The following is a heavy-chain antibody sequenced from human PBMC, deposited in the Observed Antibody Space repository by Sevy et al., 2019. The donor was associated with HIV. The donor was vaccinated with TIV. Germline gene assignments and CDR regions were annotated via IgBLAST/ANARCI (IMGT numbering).Heavy chain of an antibody. J-gene: IGHJ4*02. CDR1: AYTFTTHW. Sequence: GESLKISCKGSAYTFTTHWIGWVRQMPGKGLEWMGIMSPGDSDPRHGPSFQGRVTMSVDKSVSTAYLQWHSLETTDNAMYYCARLDSYSIGWSPRYYFDYWGQGTLVTVSS. V-gene: IGHV5-51*01. CDR3: ARLDSYSIGWSPRYYFDY. CDR2: MSPGDSDP. D-gene: IGHD6-19*01.